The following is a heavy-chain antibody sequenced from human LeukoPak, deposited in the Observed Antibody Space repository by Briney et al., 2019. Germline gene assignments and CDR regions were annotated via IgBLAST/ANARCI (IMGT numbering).Heavy chain of an antibody. CDR1: GFTFSNYD. CDR2: ISYDGTNK. Sequence: GGSLRLSCAASGFTFSNYDMHWVRQAPGKGLEWEAVISYDGTNKYYADPVKGRFTISRDNSKSTLYLQMNSLRAEDTAVYYCAKENDFVYWGQGTLVTVSS. V-gene: IGHV3-30*18. CDR3: AKENDFVY. D-gene: IGHD3-3*01. J-gene: IGHJ4*02.